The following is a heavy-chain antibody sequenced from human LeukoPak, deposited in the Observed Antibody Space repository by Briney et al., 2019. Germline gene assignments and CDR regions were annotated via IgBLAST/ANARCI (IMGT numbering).Heavy chain of an antibody. V-gene: IGHV4-61*02. Sequence: TSETLSLTCTVSGGSISSGGTYYWSWIRQPAGKGLEWIGRIYTSGSTNYNPSLKSRVTISVDTSKNQFSLKLSSVTAADTAVYYCARLAWGYSYGYLDYWGQGTLVTVSS. CDR3: ARLAWGYSYGYLDY. J-gene: IGHJ4*02. D-gene: IGHD5-18*01. CDR1: GGSISSGGTYY. CDR2: IYTSGST.